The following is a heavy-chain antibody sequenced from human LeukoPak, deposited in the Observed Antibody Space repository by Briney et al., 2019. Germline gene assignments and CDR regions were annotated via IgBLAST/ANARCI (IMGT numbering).Heavy chain of an antibody. V-gene: IGHV3-7*01. D-gene: IGHD2-15*01. Sequence: GGSLRLSCAASGFSFSAYWMAWVRQAPGTGLEWVANINPAGTETYYVDPVKGRFTISRDNAKNLLYLQMNSLRAEDTAVYYCARFGYVAAVDLWGQGTLVTVSS. J-gene: IGHJ4*02. CDR2: INPAGTET. CDR3: ARFGYVAAVDL. CDR1: GFSFSAYW.